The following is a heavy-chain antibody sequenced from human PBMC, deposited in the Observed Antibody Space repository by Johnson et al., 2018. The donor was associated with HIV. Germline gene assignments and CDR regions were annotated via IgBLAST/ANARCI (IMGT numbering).Heavy chain of an antibody. V-gene: IGHV3-20*04. D-gene: IGHD1-26*01. CDR3: AREVSLRVGATLPPSYAFDI. J-gene: IGHJ3*02. CDR1: GFTFDNFA. CDR2: INWNGGST. Sequence: VQLVESGGSVVRPGGSLRLSCAASGFTFDNFAMSWVRQAPGKGLEWVSGINWNGGSTSYADSVKGRFTISRDNAKTSLYLRVNSLGAEDTALYYCAREVSLRVGATLPPSYAFDIWGQGTMVTVSS.